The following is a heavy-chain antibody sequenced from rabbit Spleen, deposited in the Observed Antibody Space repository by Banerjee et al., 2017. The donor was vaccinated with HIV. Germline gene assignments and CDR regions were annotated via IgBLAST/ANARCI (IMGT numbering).Heavy chain of an antibody. CDR1: GFSFSSGYW. CDR3: ARDLPEIIGWNFGF. Sequence: EESGGDLVKPEGSLTLTCTASGFSFSSGYWTCWVRQAPGKGLEWIACIYVGSSGSTYYASWAKGRFTISKTSSTTVTLQMPSLTAADTATYFCARDLPEIIGWNFGFWGPGTLVTVS. V-gene: IGHV1S45*01. J-gene: IGHJ4*02. CDR2: IYVGSSGST. D-gene: IGHD1-1*01.